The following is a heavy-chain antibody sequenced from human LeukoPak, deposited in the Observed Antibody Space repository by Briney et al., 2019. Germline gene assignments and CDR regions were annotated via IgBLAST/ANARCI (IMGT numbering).Heavy chain of an antibody. J-gene: IGHJ3*02. CDR1: GYSISSGYY. V-gene: IGHV4-38-2*02. D-gene: IGHD3-10*01. Sequence: SETLSLTCTVSGYSISSGYYWGWIRQPPGKGLEWIGSIYHSGSTYYNPSLKSRVTISVDTSKNQFSLKLSSVTAADTAVYYCARMPRGEKRAAMVRGVIARDAFDIWGQGTMVTVSS. CDR3: ARMPRGEKRAAMVRGVIARDAFDI. CDR2: IYHSGST.